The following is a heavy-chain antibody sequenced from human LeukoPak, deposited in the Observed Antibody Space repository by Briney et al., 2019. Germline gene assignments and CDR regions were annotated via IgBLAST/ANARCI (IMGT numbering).Heavy chain of an antibody. CDR2: IRVDGST. J-gene: IGHJ4*02. Sequence: GETLRLSCAASGFTFSTYGMSWVRQNPGKGLEWVAGIRVDGSTYFADSVNGRFTMSRDNSERTLYLQMHSLRAEDTAVYYCTKRATTGDSDYFDYWGQGTLVTVSS. CDR1: GFTFSTYG. CDR3: TKRATTGDSDYFDY. D-gene: IGHD2-21*02. V-gene: IGHV3-23*01.